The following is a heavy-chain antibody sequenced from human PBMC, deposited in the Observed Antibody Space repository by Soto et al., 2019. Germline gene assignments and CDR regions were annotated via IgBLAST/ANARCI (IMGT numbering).Heavy chain of an antibody. CDR1: GFTFSSYS. D-gene: IGHD3-3*01. V-gene: IGHV3-48*01. CDR2: ISSSSSTI. CDR3: ARDREAPYDFWSGYYHSAWPTRYKPEWFDP. Sequence: PGGSLRLPCAASGFTFSSYSMNWVRQAPGKGLEWVSYISSSSSTIYYADSVKGRFTISRDNAKNSLYLQMNSLRAEDTAVYYCARDREAPYDFWSGYYHSAWPTRYKPEWFDPWGQGTLVTVSS. J-gene: IGHJ5*02.